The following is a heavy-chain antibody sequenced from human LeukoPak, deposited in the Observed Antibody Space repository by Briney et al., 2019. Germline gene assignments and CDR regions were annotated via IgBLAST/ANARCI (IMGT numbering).Heavy chain of an antibody. D-gene: IGHD1-26*01. V-gene: IGHV1-18*01. CDR1: GYTFTRYG. CDR3: ARAVSGSLYGDFDF. CDR2: ISGYNGYT. J-gene: IGHJ4*02. Sequence: ASVKVSCKTSGYTFTRYGISWVRQAPGQGLEWMGWISGYNGYTNYVQKFQGRVTMTTDTSTTTSYMELRSLRSDDTAVYYCARAVSGSLYGDFDFWGQGTLVTVSA.